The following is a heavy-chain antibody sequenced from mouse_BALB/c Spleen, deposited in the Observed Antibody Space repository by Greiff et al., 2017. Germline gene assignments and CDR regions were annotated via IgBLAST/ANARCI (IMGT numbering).Heavy chain of an antibody. D-gene: IGHD2-4*01. CDR2: ISTYYGNT. Sequence: QVQLKQSGPELVRPGVSVKISCKGSGYTFTDYAMHWVKQSHAKSLEWIGVISTYYGNTNYNQKFKGKATMTVDKSSSTAYMELARLTSEDSAIYYCARSITSWYFDVWGAGTTVTVSS. V-gene: IGHV1-67*01. J-gene: IGHJ1*01. CDR1: GYTFTDYA. CDR3: ARSITSWYFDV.